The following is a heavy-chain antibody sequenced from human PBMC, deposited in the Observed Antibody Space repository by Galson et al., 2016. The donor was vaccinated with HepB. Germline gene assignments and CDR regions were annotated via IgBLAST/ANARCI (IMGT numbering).Heavy chain of an antibody. CDR1: GDSVSSNSVS. Sequence: CAISGDSVSSNSVSWNWIRQSPSRGLEWLGRTYYRSKWYNDYAESVKSRITVNPDTSKNQFTLQLNSVTPEDTAVYYCARGDYGDQVFRFQHWGQGTLVIVSS. CDR2: TYYRSKWYN. J-gene: IGHJ1*01. V-gene: IGHV6-1*01. D-gene: IGHD4-17*01. CDR3: ARGDYGDQVFRFQH.